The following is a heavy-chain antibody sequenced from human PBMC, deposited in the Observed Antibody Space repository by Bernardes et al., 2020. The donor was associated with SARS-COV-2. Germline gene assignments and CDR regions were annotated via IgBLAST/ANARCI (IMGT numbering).Heavy chain of an antibody. J-gene: IGHJ3*01. D-gene: IGHD4-17*01. V-gene: IGHV3-21*01. CDR2: ISPTSYSV. Sequence: GGSLRLSCAASGFTFRSYSMNWVRQAPGKGLEWVSSISPTSYSVYYADSVKGRFTVSRDNAENSLYLQMKSLRAEDMAVYYCTRDHGLFRRDHDVFDFWGQGTMVTVSS. CDR3: TRDHGLFRRDHDVFDF. CDR1: GFTFRSYS.